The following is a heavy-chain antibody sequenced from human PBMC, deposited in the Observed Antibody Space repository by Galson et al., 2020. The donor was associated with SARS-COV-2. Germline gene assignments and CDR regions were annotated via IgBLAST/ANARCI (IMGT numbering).Heavy chain of an antibody. V-gene: IGHV4-38-2*02. Sequence: SETLSLTCTVSGYSVSTTNYWGWVRQPPGRGLEWIGSVYPSGTTYYNPSPKSQVTIPVDTSKNQFSLRLDSVTAADTALYYCARQGVNLIVLVTVPGWYFDLWGRGTLVTVSS. J-gene: IGHJ2*01. D-gene: IGHD3-22*01. CDR3: ARQGVNLIVLVTVPGWYFDL. CDR2: VYPSGTT. CDR1: GYSVSTTNY.